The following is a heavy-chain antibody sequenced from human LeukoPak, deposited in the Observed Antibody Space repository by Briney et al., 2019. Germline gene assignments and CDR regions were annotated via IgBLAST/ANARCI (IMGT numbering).Heavy chain of an antibody. V-gene: IGHV3-23*01. Sequence: GGSLRLSCAASGFTFSNYAMSWVRQAPGKGLEWVSSISGSGGSTYDADSVKGRFTISRDNSKNTLYLQMNSLRAEDTAVYYCATTLNIATAAYFWGQGTLVTVSS. J-gene: IGHJ4*02. CDR2: ISGSGGST. CDR3: ATTLNIATAAYF. D-gene: IGHD6-13*01. CDR1: GFTFSNYA.